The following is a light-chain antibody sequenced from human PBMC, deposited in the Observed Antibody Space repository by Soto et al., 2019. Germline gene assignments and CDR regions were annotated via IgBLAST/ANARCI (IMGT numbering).Light chain of an antibody. Sequence: EIVLTQSPATLSLSPGERATLSCRASQSVSSYLAWYQQKPGQAPRLLIYDASNRATGIPARFSGSGSGTAFTLTISSLEPEDFAVYYCQQRSNWPPMYTFGQGTKREI. CDR2: DAS. CDR3: QQRSNWPPMYT. V-gene: IGKV3-11*01. CDR1: QSVSSY. J-gene: IGKJ2*01.